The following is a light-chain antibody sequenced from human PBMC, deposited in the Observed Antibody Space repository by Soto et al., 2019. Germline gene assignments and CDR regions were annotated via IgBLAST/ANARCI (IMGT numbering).Light chain of an antibody. V-gene: IGKV3-15*01. Sequence: EIVLTQSPGTLSLSPGERATFPCRASQSISTFLAWYQQKPGQAPRLLIYGASTRATGIPARFSGSGSGTEFTLTISSLQSEDFAVYYCQQYNNWPKTFGQGTKVDIK. J-gene: IGKJ1*01. CDR3: QQYNNWPKT. CDR1: QSISTF. CDR2: GAS.